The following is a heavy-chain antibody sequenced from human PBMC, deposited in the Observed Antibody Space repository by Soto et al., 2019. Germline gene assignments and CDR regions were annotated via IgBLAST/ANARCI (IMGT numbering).Heavy chain of an antibody. J-gene: IGHJ6*02. Sequence: PGGSLRLSCAASGFTFTSYGMHWVRQAPGKGLEWVALIWYDGSNKYYADSVKGRFTISRDNAKNTLYLQMNSLKSEDPAVYYCARDRDTVLSVHGTVDEGMDVWGRVTKVTVAS. CDR2: IWYDGSNK. CDR1: GFTFTSYG. D-gene: IGHD2-8*01. V-gene: IGHV3-33*08. CDR3: ARDRDTVLSVHGTVDEGMDV.